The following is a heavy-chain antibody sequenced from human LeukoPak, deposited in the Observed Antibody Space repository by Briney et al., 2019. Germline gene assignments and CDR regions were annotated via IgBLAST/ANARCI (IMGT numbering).Heavy chain of an antibody. Sequence: PSETLSLTCTVSGGSISSYYWSWIRQPPGKGLEWIGYIYYSGSTNYNPSLKSRVTISVDTSKDQFSLKLSSVTAADTAVYYCARQGPSNIAAADSDVFDIWGQGTMVTVSS. CDR3: ARQGPSNIAAADSDVFDI. CDR1: GGSISSYY. J-gene: IGHJ3*02. CDR2: IYYSGST. V-gene: IGHV4-59*08. D-gene: IGHD6-13*01.